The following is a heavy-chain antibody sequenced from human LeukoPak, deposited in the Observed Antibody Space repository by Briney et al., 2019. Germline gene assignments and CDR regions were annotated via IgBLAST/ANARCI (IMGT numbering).Heavy chain of an antibody. CDR1: GFTFSSYG. V-gene: IGHV3-30*02. CDR3: AKNQMRNWFGP. J-gene: IGHJ5*02. CDR2: IRYDGSNK. D-gene: IGHD5-24*01. Sequence: GGSLRLSCAASGFTFSSYGMHWLRQSPGKGLEWVAFIRYDGSNKYYADSMKGRFTISRDNSKNSLYLQMNSLRTEDPAVYYCAKNQMRNWFGPWGQGNLVTVSS.